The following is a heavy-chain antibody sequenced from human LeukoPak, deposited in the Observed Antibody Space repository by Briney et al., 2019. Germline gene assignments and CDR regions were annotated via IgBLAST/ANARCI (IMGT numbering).Heavy chain of an antibody. CDR1: GGSISSYY. CDR3: ARVWFHAFDI. Sequence: SETLSLTCTVSGGSISSYYWSWIRQPPGKGLEWIGYIYYSGSTNYNPSLKSRVTISVDTSKNQFSLKLSSVTAADTAVYYCARVWFHAFDIWGQGTMVTVSS. D-gene: IGHD2-21*01. J-gene: IGHJ3*02. V-gene: IGHV4-59*01. CDR2: IYYSGST.